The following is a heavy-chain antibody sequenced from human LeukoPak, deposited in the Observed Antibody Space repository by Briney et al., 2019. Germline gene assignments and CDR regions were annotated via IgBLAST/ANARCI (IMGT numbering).Heavy chain of an antibody. D-gene: IGHD3-10*01. V-gene: IGHV3-7*03. J-gene: IGHJ4*02. CDR2: INEDGSEK. Sequence: GGSLRLSCAASAFTFSRYWTTWVRQAPGKGLEWVANINEDGSEKYYLDSVRGRFTISRDNAKNSLYLQMDSLRAEDTAVYYCAKDLVTGSLDYWGQGTLVTVSS. CDR1: AFTFSRYW. CDR3: AKDLVTGSLDY.